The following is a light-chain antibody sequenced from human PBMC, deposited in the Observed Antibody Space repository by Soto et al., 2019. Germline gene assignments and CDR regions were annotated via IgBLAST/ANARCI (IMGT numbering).Light chain of an antibody. Sequence: ETVLTQSPARLSLSPGERATLSCRAGQSVSDYLACYQQKPGQPPGLLFFDASNRVTGVPARFSAGGSGTDFTLTISRLEYEDFAVYYCQQYYGSPGITFGQGTRLETK. CDR3: QQYYGSPGIT. J-gene: IGKJ5*01. CDR2: DAS. V-gene: IGKV3-11*01. CDR1: QSVSDY.